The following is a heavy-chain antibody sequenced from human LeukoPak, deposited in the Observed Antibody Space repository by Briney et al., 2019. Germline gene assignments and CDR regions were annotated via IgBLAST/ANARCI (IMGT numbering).Heavy chain of an antibody. Sequence: GGSLRLSCAASGFTFSSHWMSWVRQAPGKGLEWVAIIKPDGSEKYYVDSVKGRFSISRDNAKNSVYPQMNSLRAEDTAVYFCAGDWRDGYEASLDYWGQGTLVTVSS. CDR2: IKPDGSEK. CDR1: GFTFSSHW. D-gene: IGHD5-24*01. J-gene: IGHJ4*02. CDR3: AGDWRDGYEASLDY. V-gene: IGHV3-7*04.